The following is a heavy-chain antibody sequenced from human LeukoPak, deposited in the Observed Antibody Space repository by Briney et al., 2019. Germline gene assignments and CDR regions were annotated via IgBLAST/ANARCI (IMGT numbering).Heavy chain of an antibody. CDR1: GGSISSYY. Sequence: SETLSLTCTVSGGSISSYYWSWIRQPPGKELEWIGYIYYSGSTNYNPSLKSRVTISVDTSKNQFSLKLSSVTAADTAVYYCARVRYCSSTSCYRYFDLWGRGTLVTVSS. CDR3: ARVRYCSSTSCYRYFDL. V-gene: IGHV4-59*01. CDR2: IYYSGST. J-gene: IGHJ2*01. D-gene: IGHD2-2*01.